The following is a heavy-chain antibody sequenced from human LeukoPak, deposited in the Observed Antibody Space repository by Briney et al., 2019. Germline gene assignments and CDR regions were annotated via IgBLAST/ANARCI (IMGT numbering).Heavy chain of an antibody. V-gene: IGHV4-59*01. D-gene: IGHD5-24*01. CDR2: IYYSGST. CDR1: GGSISSYY. CDR3: ARAAREMATTPDFDY. J-gene: IGHJ4*02. Sequence: SETLSLTCTVSGGSISSYYWSWIRQPPGKGLEWIGYIYYSGSTNYNPSPKSRVTISVDTSKNQFSLKLSSVTAADTAVYYCARAAREMATTPDFDYWGQGTLVTVSS.